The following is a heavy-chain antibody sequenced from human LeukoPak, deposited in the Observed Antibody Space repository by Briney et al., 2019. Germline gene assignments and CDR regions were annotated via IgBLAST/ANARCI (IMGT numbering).Heavy chain of an antibody. CDR1: GGSISSGGYS. J-gene: IGHJ4*02. D-gene: IGHD3-10*01. CDR3: ARSPYYFGSGSSAHFDY. V-gene: IGHV4-30-4*07. CDR2: ISYSGST. Sequence: SETLSLTCAVSGGSISSGGYSWSWIRQPPGKGLEWIGTISYSGSTYYNPSLKSRVTISVDTSKNQFSLKLSSVTAADTAVYYCARSPYYFGSGSSAHFDYWGQGTLVTVSS.